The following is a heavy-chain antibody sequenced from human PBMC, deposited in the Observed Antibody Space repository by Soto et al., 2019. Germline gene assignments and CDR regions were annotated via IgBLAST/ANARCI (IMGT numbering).Heavy chain of an antibody. Sequence: ASVKVSCKASGYTFTSYAMHWVRQAPGQRLEWMGWINAGNGNTKYSQKFQGRVTITRDTSASTAYMELSSLRSEDTAVYYCARDRYYYVWGSNYCDGMDLPGQGTTVTAPQ. D-gene: IGHD3-16*01. CDR3: ARDRYYYVWGSNYCDGMDL. CDR1: GYTFTSYA. CDR2: INAGNGNT. J-gene: IGHJ6*01. V-gene: IGHV1-3*01.